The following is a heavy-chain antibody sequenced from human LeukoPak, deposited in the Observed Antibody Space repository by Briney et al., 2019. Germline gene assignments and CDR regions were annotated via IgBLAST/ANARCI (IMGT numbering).Heavy chain of an antibody. V-gene: IGHV3-74*01. Sequence: GESLNISCATSGFAFSSYWMLWVRQAPGKGLVWVSRISGDGSITTYADSVKGRFTISRDNTKNILYLQMNSLRDEDTATYYCARSQFDYWGQGILVTVSS. CDR1: GFAFSSYW. CDR3: ARSQFDY. CDR2: ISGDGSIT. J-gene: IGHJ4*02.